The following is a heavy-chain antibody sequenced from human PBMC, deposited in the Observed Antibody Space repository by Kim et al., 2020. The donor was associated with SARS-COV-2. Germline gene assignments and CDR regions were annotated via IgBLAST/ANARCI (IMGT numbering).Heavy chain of an antibody. V-gene: IGHV1-8*01. D-gene: IGHD1-26*01. Sequence: ASVKVSCKASGYTFTNFDINWVRQAAGQGLEWMGWMSPNSGKTAYVQKFQGRVTMTRDTSINTAYMELSSLRSDDTAVYYCSRGLGASRSYGNWFDPWGQ. CDR2: MSPNSGKT. CDR3: SRGLGASRSYGNWFDP. J-gene: IGHJ5*02. CDR1: GYTFTNFD.